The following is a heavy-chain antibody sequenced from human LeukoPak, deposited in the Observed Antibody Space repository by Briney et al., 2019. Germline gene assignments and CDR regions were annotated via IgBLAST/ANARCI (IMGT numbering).Heavy chain of an antibody. J-gene: IGHJ4*02. V-gene: IGHV3-23*01. D-gene: IGHD6-13*01. CDR2: IRGSGSNT. CDR3: AGVSKSATTGTVLDY. CDR1: GFTFNSYA. Sequence: GGSLRLSCAASGFTFNSYAMSWVRQAPGKGLEWVSGIRGSGSNTYYADSVKGRFTISRDNSKNTLYLQMNSLRAEDTAVYYCAGVSKSATTGTVLDYWGQGTLVTVSS.